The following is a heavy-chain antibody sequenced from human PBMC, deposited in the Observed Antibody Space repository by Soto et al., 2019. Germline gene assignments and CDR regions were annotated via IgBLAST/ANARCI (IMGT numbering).Heavy chain of an antibody. CDR1: GFTFTNYW. Sequence: DVQLVESGGVLVQPGGPLRLPVPPPGFTFTNYWMHWVRQAPEKGLVWVARVDNEGIYTSYADSVKGRFTISRDNAKNTLYLQMNDLRVEDTAVYYCGSVFEYWGQGSLVTVSS. V-gene: IGHV3-74*01. CDR3: GSVFEY. CDR2: VDNEGIYT. J-gene: IGHJ4*02.